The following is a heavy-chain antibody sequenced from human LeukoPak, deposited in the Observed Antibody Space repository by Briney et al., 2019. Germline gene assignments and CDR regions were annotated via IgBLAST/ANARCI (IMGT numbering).Heavy chain of an antibody. CDR2: ISSSSSSI. D-gene: IGHD2-21*02. V-gene: IGHV3-48*02. CDR3: ARGAYCGGDCYRALGY. J-gene: IGHJ4*02. Sequence: GGSLRLSCAASGFTFSSYSMNWVRQAPGKGLEWVSYISSSSSSIYYADSVKGRFTISRDDAKNSLYLQMNSLRDEDTAVYYCARGAYCGGDCYRALGYWGQGTLATVSS. CDR1: GFTFSSYS.